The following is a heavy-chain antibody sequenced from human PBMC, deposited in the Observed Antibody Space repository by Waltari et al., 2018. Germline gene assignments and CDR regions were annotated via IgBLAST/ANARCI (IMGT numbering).Heavy chain of an antibody. CDR1: GRSLISGDYY. Sequence: QVQLQESGPGLVKPSQTLSLTCTVSGRSLISGDYYWRRIRQPPGKCMAWWGYIYCSGSTYYNPSLKSRVTISVETSKNQFSPKLSSVTAADTAVYYCARDRRGANYDFWSGYYTGPGWFDPWGQGTLVTVSS. D-gene: IGHD3-3*01. V-gene: IGHV4-30-4*01. J-gene: IGHJ5*02. CDR2: IYCSGST. CDR3: ARDRRGANYDFWSGYYTGPGWFDP.